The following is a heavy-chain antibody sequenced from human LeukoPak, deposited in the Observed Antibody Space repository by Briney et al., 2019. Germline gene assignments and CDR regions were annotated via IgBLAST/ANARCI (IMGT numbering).Heavy chain of an antibody. CDR2: IYYSGST. Sequence: PSQTPSLTCTVSGGSISSGDYYWSWIRQPPGKGLQWIGYIYYSGSTYYNPSLKSRVTLSVYTSKNQFALKLSSVTAAGTAVYYCARDILLEAYMDVWGKGTTVTVSS. V-gene: IGHV4-30-4*08. J-gene: IGHJ6*03. D-gene: IGHD2-8*02. CDR3: ARDILLEAYMDV. CDR1: GGSISSGDYY.